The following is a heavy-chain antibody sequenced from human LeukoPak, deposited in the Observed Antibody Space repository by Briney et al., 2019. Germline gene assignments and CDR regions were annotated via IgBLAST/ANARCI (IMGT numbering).Heavy chain of an antibody. Sequence: SETLSLTCAVYGGSFSAYYWSWIRQPPGKGLEWIGEINHSGSTNYNPSLKSRVTISVDTSKKQFSLKLCSVTAADTAVYYCASFGVAQTSEGNWFDPWGQGTLVTVSS. D-gene: IGHD3-3*01. CDR2: INHSGST. CDR3: ASFGVAQTSEGNWFDP. V-gene: IGHV4-34*01. J-gene: IGHJ5*02. CDR1: GGSFSAYY.